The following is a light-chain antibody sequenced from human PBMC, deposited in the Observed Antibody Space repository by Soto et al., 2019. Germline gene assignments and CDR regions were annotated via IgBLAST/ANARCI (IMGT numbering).Light chain of an antibody. CDR2: GAS. J-gene: IGKJ4*01. CDR1: QSVSSSY. CDR3: QHYRTS. Sequence: EIVLTQSPGTLSLSPGERVTLSCRASQSVSSSYLAWYQQKPGQAPRLLIYGASSRATGIPDRFSGSGSETDFTLTITRLEPEDFAVYYCQHYRTSFGGGTKVEIK. V-gene: IGKV3-20*01.